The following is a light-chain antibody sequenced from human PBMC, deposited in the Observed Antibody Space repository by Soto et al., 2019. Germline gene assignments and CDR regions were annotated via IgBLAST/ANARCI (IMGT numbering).Light chain of an antibody. CDR2: KVS. CDR3: MQGTHWPIT. CDR1: QSLVHSDGIAY. Sequence: EVVMTQSPLPLPVTLGQPASISCRSNQSLVHSDGIAYFSWFQQRPGRSPRRLIYKVSNRDSGVPARFSGSGSGTDFALKISRVEAEDVGVYYCMQGTHWPITFGQGTRLEI. J-gene: IGKJ5*01. V-gene: IGKV2-30*02.